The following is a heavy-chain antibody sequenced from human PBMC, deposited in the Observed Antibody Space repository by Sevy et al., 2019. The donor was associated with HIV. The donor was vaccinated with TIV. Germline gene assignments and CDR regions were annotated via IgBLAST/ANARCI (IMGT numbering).Heavy chain of an antibody. Sequence: GGSLRLSCAASGFTFSSYSMNWVRQAPGKGLEWVSYISSSSSTIYYADSVKGRFTISRDNAKNSLYLQMNSLRDEDTAVYYCAREYYGSGSYEDFDPWGHGTLVTVSS. CDR1: GFTFSSYS. V-gene: IGHV3-48*02. CDR3: AREYYGSGSYEDFDP. J-gene: IGHJ5*02. D-gene: IGHD3-10*01. CDR2: ISSSSSTI.